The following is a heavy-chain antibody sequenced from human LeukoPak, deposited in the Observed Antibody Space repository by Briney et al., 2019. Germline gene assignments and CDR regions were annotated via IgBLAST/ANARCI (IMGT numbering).Heavy chain of an antibody. V-gene: IGHV1-69*02. CDR2: IIPILGIA. Sequence: SVKVSCKASGGTFSSYTISWVRQAPGQGLEWMGRIIPILGIANYAQKFQGRVTTTADKSTSTAYMELSSLRSEDTARYYCARVATTVVEYNWFDRWGQGTLVTVSS. CDR3: ARVATTVVEYNWFDR. CDR1: GGTFSSYT. D-gene: IGHD4-23*01. J-gene: IGHJ5*02.